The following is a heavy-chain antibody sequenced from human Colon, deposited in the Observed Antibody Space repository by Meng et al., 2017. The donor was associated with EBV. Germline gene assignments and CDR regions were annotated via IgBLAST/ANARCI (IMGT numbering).Heavy chain of an antibody. D-gene: IGHD6-19*01. V-gene: IGHV4-31*03. CDR3: ARVSSGWDYFDY. J-gene: IGHJ4*02. CDR2: IYYSGST. CDR1: GGSVSRGGYY. Sequence: PLQDSGPGLVKPPHTPSLTCPVSGGSVSRGGYYWTWIRQHPGKGLEWFGHIYYSGSTFYNPSLKRRVIISIDTSKNQFSLNLRSVTAADTAVYYCARVSSGWDYFDYWGQGTLVTVSS.